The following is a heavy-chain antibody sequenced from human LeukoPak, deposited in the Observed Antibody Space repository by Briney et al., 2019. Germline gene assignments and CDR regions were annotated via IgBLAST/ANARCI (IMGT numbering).Heavy chain of an antibody. V-gene: IGHV3-53*01. CDR2: IYSDGST. Sequence: PGGSLRLSCAASGFIVRGDFMSWVRPAPGKGLEWGLVIYSDGSTYYADSVKGRFTISRDNSKNTLDLQMTGLRAEDTAVYYCARERGRGRDSPWFDYWGQGTLVTVSS. CDR3: ARERGRGRDSPWFDY. CDR1: GFIVRGDF. J-gene: IGHJ4*02. D-gene: IGHD1-26*01.